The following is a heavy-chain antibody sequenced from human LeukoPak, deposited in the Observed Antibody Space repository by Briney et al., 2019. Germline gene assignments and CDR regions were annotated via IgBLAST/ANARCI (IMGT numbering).Heavy chain of an antibody. CDR1: GGTFSSYA. Sequence: SVKVSCKASGGTFSSYAISWVRQAPGQGLEWMGGIIPIFGTANYAQKFQGRVTITADESTSTAYMELRSLRSDDTAVYYCARDVPLHYYDSSGYPPYYYGMDVWGQGTTVTVSS. V-gene: IGHV1-69*01. D-gene: IGHD3-22*01. J-gene: IGHJ6*02. CDR3: ARDVPLHYYDSSGYPPYYYGMDV. CDR2: IIPIFGTA.